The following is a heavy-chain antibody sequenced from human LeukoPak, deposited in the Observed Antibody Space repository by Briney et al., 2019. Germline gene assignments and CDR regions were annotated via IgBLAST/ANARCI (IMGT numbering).Heavy chain of an antibody. D-gene: IGHD5-18*01. V-gene: IGHV1-69*13. CDR1: GGTFSSYA. J-gene: IGHJ6*03. CDR3: VAPDVYTAMVNDYYYYCMDV. Sequence: SVKVSCKASGGTFSSYAISWVRQAPGQGLEWMGGIIPIFGTANYAQKFQGRVTITADESTSTAYMELSSLRSEDTAVYYCVAPDVYTAMVNDYYYYCMDVWGKGTTVTVSS. CDR2: IIPIFGTA.